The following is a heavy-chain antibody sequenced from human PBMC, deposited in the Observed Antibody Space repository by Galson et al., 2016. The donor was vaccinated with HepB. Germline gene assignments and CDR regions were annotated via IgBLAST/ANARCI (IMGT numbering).Heavy chain of an antibody. CDR3: ARGSARDAHNFDPNYFDY. D-gene: IGHD5-24*01. CDR2: IMHSGRT. J-gene: IGHJ4*02. V-gene: IGHV4-34*01. CDR1: GGSFNAYY. Sequence: TLSLTCAVSGGSFNAYYWTWIRQPPGKGLEWIGEIMHSGRTNYNPSLKSRVTMSVDTSEKQFSVKPTSVTAADTAVYYCARGSARDAHNFDPNYFDYWGQGTLVTVSS.